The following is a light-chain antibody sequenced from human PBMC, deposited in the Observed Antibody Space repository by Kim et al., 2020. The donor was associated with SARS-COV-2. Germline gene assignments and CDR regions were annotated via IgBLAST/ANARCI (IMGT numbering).Light chain of an antibody. J-gene: IGLJ1*01. Sequence: SSELTQDPVVSVALGQTVRITCQGDSLRSYYATWYQQKPGQAPLLVIYGKNNRPSGIPDRFSGSSSGSTASLTITGAQAEDAADYYCNSLGNSYNLVLFG. CDR3: NSLGNSYNLVL. CDR1: SLRSYY. V-gene: IGLV3-19*01. CDR2: GKN.